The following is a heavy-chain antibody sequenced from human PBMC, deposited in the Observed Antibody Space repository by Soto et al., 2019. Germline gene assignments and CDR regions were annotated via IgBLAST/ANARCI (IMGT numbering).Heavy chain of an antibody. V-gene: IGHV1-8*01. CDR3: ARDHSSDWYGPYYYYGMDV. Sequence: QVQLVQSGAEVKKPGASVKVSCKASGYTFTSYDINWVRQATGQGLEWMGWMNPNSGNTGYAQKFQGRVTMTRNTSISTADMELSSLRSEDTAVYYCARDHSSDWYGPYYYYGMDVWGQGTTVTVSS. CDR2: MNPNSGNT. CDR1: GYTFTSYD. D-gene: IGHD6-19*01. J-gene: IGHJ6*02.